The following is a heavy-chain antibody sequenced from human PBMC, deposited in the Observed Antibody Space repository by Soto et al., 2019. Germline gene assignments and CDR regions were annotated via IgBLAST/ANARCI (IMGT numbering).Heavy chain of an antibody. CDR1: GFTFSTYA. V-gene: IGHV3-30-3*01. D-gene: IGHD2-15*01. CDR2: ISNDGSKK. CDR3: ARATYCSGGSCYYFDY. J-gene: IGHJ4*02. Sequence: PGGSLRLSCAASGFTFSTYAMHWVRQGPGKGLEWVAVISNDGSKKYYGDSVKGRFTISRDSSKNTLYLQLNSLRPEDTAVYYCARATYCSGGSCYYFDYWGQGTLVTVSS.